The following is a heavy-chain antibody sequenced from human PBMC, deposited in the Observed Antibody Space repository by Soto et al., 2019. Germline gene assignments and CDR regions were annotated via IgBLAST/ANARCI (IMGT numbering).Heavy chain of an antibody. Sequence: GGSLRLSCAASGFTFSSYAMSWVRQAPGKGLEWVSAISGSGGSTYYADSVKGRFTISRDNSKNTLYLQMNSLRAEDTAVYYCAKDLSGSQIYYYYGMDVWGQGTTVTVSS. CDR3: AKDLSGSQIYYYYGMDV. V-gene: IGHV3-23*01. CDR1: GFTFSSYA. J-gene: IGHJ6*02. D-gene: IGHD1-26*01. CDR2: ISGSGGST.